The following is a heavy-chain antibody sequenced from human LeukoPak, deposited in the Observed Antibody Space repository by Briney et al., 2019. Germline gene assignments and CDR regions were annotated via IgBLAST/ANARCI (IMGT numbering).Heavy chain of an antibody. D-gene: IGHD2-21*02. J-gene: IGHJ4*02. CDR1: GGSFSGYY. CDR3: ARGRLKREKVMTRPLDY. V-gene: IGHV4-34*01. Sequence: PSETLSLTCAVYGGSFSGYYWSWIRQPPGKGLEWIGEINHSGSTNYNPSLKSRVTISVDTSKNQFSLKLSSVTAADTAVYYCARGRLKREKVMTRPLDYWGQGTLVTVSS. CDR2: INHSGST.